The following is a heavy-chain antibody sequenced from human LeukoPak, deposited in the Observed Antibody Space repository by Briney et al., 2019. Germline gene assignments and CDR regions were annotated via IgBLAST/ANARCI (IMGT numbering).Heavy chain of an antibody. V-gene: IGHV4-59*11. CDR2: ISYIGST. Sequence: SETLSLTCTVSGDSFSSHYWIWIRQPPGKGLEWIGYISYIGSTNYNPSLKSRVTISIDTSKNQSSLKLSSVTAADTAVYYCARDLVTVTKGFDIWGQGTMVSVSS. CDR1: GDSFSSHY. J-gene: IGHJ3*02. CDR3: ARDLVTVTKGFDI. D-gene: IGHD4-17*01.